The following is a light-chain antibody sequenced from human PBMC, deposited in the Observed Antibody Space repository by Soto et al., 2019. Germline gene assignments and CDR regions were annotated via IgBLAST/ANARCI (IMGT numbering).Light chain of an antibody. J-gene: IGKJ2*01. V-gene: IGKV1-16*01. CDR2: AAS. CDR1: QGIDNY. CDR3: QQYKTYPHT. Sequence: DIRMTQSPSSLSASIGDRLTITCRASQGIDNYLAWFQQQPGKAPKSLMSAASTLQSGVPSRFSGRGSGTDFTLTISALHPEDFATYYCQQYKTYPHTFGQGTKLEI.